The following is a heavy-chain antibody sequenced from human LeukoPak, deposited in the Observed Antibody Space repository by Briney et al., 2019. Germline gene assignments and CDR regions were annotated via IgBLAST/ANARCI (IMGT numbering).Heavy chain of an antibody. Sequence: PGGSLRLSCAASGFTFSSYWMSWVRQAPGKGLEWVSAISGSGGSTYYADSVKGRFTISRDNSKNTLYLQMNSLRAEDTAVYYCAKDRRYYYDSSGYYGEFDYWGQGTLVTVSS. J-gene: IGHJ4*02. D-gene: IGHD3-22*01. V-gene: IGHV3-23*01. CDR3: AKDRRYYYDSSGYYGEFDY. CDR2: ISGSGGST. CDR1: GFTFSSYW.